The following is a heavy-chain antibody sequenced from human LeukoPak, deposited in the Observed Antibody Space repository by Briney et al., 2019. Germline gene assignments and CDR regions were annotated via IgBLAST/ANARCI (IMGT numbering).Heavy chain of an antibody. D-gene: IGHD3-16*01. CDR1: GGSISSGSYY. V-gene: IGHV4-61*02. Sequence: PSQTLSLTCTVSGGSISSGSYYWSWIPQPAGKGLEWIGRIYTSGSTNYNPSLKSRVTISVDTSKNQFSLKLSSVTAADTAVYYCARDLGYGDYFDYWGQGTLVTVSS. CDR3: ARDLGYGDYFDY. J-gene: IGHJ4*02. CDR2: IYTSGST.